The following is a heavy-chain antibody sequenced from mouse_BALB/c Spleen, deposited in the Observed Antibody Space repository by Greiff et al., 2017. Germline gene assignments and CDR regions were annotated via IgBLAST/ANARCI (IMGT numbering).Heavy chain of an antibody. CDR2: ILPGSGST. V-gene: IGHV1-9*01. CDR1: GYTFSSYW. J-gene: IGHJ3*01. Sequence: QVQLQQSGAELMKPGASVKISCKATGYTFSSYWIEWVKQRPGHGPEWIGEILPGSGSTNYNEKFKGKATFTADTSSNTAYMQLSSLTSEDSAVYYCASWGSTMITTAYWGQGTLVTVSA. D-gene: IGHD2-4*01. CDR3: ASWGSTMITTAY.